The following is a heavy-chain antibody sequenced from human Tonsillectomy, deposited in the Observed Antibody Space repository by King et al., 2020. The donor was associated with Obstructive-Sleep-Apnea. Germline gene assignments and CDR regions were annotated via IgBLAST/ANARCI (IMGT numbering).Heavy chain of an antibody. Sequence: VQLVESGGGAVQPGRSLRLSCVVSGFTFSSYAMHWVRQAPGQGLEWVAVISYDGGNKYYADSVKGRFTISRDNSKDTLYLQMNNLRPDDTAVVYCAGQLELPYYYYVMDVWGQGTTVTVSS. CDR2: ISYDGGNK. CDR3: AGQLELPYYYYVMDV. V-gene: IGHV3-30*04. CDR1: GFTFSSYA. D-gene: IGHD1-7*01. J-gene: IGHJ6*02.